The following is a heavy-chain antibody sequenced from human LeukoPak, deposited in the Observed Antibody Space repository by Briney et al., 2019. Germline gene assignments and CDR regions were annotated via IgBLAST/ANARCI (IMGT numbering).Heavy chain of an antibody. CDR2: ITSSGGYT. Sequence: PGGSLRLSCAASGFIFSSYAMSWVRQAPGKGLEWVSAITSSGGYTYYADSVKGRFTISRDNSKNTLYLQMNSLRAEDTAVYYCAKDERVGAKSLPSGYYFDYWGQGTLVTVSS. V-gene: IGHV3-23*01. CDR1: GFIFSSYA. D-gene: IGHD1-26*01. CDR3: AKDERVGAKSLPSGYYFDY. J-gene: IGHJ4*02.